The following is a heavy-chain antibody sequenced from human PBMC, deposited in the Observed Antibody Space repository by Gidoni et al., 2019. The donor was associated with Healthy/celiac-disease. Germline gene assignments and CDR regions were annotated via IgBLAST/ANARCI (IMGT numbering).Heavy chain of an antibody. V-gene: IGHV3-30*04. J-gene: IGHJ4*02. Sequence: QVQLVESGGGVVQPGRSLRLSCAASGFTFSRYAMHWVRQAPGKGLEWVAVISYDGSNKYYADSVKGRFTISRDNSKNTLYLQMNSLRAEDTAVYYCARPRDVVTIMYYFDYWGQGTLVTVSS. CDR1: GFTFSRYA. CDR3: ARPRDVVTIMYYFDY. CDR2: ISYDGSNK. D-gene: IGHD2-15*01.